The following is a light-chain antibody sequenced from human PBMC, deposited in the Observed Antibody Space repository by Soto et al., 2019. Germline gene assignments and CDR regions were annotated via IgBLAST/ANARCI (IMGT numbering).Light chain of an antibody. CDR1: QTVSANY. CDR2: GAS. J-gene: IGKJ1*01. Sequence: EIVLTQSPDTLSLSLGERATLSCRASQTVSANYLAWYQQKPGQAPRLLIYGASTRDTGIPDRFSGSGSGTDFTLTINRLEPEDSALYYCQQYVNIPWTFGQGTKVEIK. CDR3: QQYVNIPWT. V-gene: IGKV3-20*01.